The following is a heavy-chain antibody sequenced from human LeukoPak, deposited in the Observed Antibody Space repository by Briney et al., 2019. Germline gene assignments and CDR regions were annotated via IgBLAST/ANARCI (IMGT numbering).Heavy chain of an antibody. CDR2: SNAGNGNT. CDR3: ARGGYYYYGMDV. J-gene: IGHJ6*02. CDR1: GYSFTSYA. Sequence: ASVKVSCKASGYSFTSYAMHWVRQAPGQRLEWMGWSNAGNGNTKYSQEVQGRVTITRDTSASTAYMELSSLRSEDMAVYYCARGGYYYYGMDVWGQGTTVTVSS. D-gene: IGHD3-16*01. V-gene: IGHV1-3*02.